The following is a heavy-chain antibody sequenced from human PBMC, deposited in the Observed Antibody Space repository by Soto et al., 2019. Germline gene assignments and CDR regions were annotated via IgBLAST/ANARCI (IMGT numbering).Heavy chain of an antibody. J-gene: IGHJ4*02. CDR2: IYYNGFT. D-gene: IGHD3-3*01. Sequence: QLQLQESGPGLVKPSETLSLSCSVSGGSISSNSHYWAWLRQPPGKGLEWIGSIYYNGFTYYSPSLKSRLTISVDTSKNQFSLKLLSVTPADTAVYYCARQDVFWSGYNTFDSWGQGTLVTVSS. V-gene: IGHV4-39*01. CDR1: GGSISSNSHY. CDR3: ARQDVFWSGYNTFDS.